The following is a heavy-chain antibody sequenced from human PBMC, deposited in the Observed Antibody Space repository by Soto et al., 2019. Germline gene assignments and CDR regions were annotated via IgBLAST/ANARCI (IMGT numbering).Heavy chain of an antibody. D-gene: IGHD3-22*01. CDR1: GFTVSSNY. J-gene: IGHJ1*01. V-gene: IGHV3-53*01. Sequence: EVQLVESGGGLIQPGGSLRLSCAASGFTVSSNYMSWVRQAPGKGLEWVSVIYSGGSTYYADSVKGRFTISRDNSKNTLYLQMNSLRAEDTAVYYCGRGRVESGCPEYLQHWGQGTLVTVSS. CDR2: IYSGGST. CDR3: GRGRVESGCPEYLQH.